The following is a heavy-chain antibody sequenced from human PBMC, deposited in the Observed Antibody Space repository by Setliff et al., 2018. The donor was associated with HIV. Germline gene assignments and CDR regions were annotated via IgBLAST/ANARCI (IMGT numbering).Heavy chain of an antibody. CDR1: GGSINRGTYY. CDR2: IHTSGST. CDR3: ATYAGNGGGKGY. D-gene: IGHD2-21*01. Sequence: PSETLSLTCSVSGGSINRGTYYWTWIRQSAGKGLEWIGHIHTSGSTKCNPSLKSRVTISVDTSKNQFSLTLSSVTAADTAMYYCATYAGNGGGKGYWGQGTLVTVSS. V-gene: IGHV4-61*09. J-gene: IGHJ4*02.